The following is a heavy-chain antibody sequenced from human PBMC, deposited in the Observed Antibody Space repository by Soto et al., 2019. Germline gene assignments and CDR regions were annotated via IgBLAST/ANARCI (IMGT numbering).Heavy chain of an antibody. CDR2: INHSGST. CDR3: ARVRPCSSTSCSARYYYYYMDV. Sequence: SETLSLTCAVYGGSFSGYYWSWIRQPPGKGLEWIGEINHSGSTNYNPSLKSRVTTSVDTSKNQFSLKLSSVTAADTAVYYCARVRPCSSTSCSARYYYYYMDVWGKGTTVTVSS. J-gene: IGHJ6*03. D-gene: IGHD2-2*01. CDR1: GGSFSGYY. V-gene: IGHV4-34*01.